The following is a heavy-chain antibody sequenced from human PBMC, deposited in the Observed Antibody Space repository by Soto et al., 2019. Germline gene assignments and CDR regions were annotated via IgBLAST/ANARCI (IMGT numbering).Heavy chain of an antibody. CDR1: GGSISSSSYY. CDR3: ARDTVVTAISPNDYYYYGMDV. D-gene: IGHD2-21*02. V-gene: IGHV4-39*07. J-gene: IGHJ6*02. Sequence: PSETLSLTCTVSGGSISSSSYYWGWIRQPPGKGLEWIGSIYYSGSTYYNPSLKSRVTISVDTSKNQFSLKLSSVTAADTAVYYCARDTVVTAISPNDYYYYGMDVWGQGTTVTVSS. CDR2: IYYSGST.